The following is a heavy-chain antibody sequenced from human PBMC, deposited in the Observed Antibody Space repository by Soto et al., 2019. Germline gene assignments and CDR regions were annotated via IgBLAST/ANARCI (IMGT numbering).Heavy chain of an antibody. J-gene: IGHJ6*02. D-gene: IGHD3-10*01. V-gene: IGHV4-34*01. CDR2: INHSGST. CDR1: GGSFSGYY. Sequence: SETLSLTCAVYGGSFSGYYWSWIRQPPGKGLEWIGEINHSGSTNYNPSLKSRVTISVDTSKNQFSLKLSSVTAADTAVYYCARGVTLWFGELLLARDYYYGMDVWGQGTTVTVS. CDR3: ARGVTLWFGELLLARDYYYGMDV.